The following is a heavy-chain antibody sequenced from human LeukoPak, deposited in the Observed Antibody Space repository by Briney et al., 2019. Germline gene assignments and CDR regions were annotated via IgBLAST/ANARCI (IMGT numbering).Heavy chain of an antibody. CDR3: ARARGLFDFGAFDI. Sequence: GGSLRLSCAASGFTFSSYAMHWVRQAPGKGLEWVAVISYDGSNKYCADSVKGRFTISRDNSKNTLYLQMNSLRAEDTAVYYCARARGLFDFGAFDIWGQGTMVTVSS. V-gene: IGHV3-30*04. D-gene: IGHD3-3*01. J-gene: IGHJ3*02. CDR1: GFTFSSYA. CDR2: ISYDGSNK.